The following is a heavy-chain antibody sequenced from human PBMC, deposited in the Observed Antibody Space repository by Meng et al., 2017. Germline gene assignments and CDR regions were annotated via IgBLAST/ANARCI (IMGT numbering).Heavy chain of an antibody. CDR3: TIYITGHF. CDR1: GLTFVCNS. V-gene: IGHV3-73*01. CDR2: IRSRPSIYAT. J-gene: IGHJ4*01. Sequence: LLLVSRVGVVQRGRCLRLCCAACGLTFVCNSINWCRQAFGNGLEWVGRIRSRPSIYATAYGASVRGRFSISRVDSKNTAYLQMNSLKTEDTAVYYCTIYITGHFWGQGTLVTVSS. D-gene: IGHD1-20*01.